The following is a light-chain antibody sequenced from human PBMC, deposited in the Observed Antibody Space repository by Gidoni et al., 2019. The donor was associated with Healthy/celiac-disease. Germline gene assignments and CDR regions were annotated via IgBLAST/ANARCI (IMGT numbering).Light chain of an antibody. V-gene: IGKV1-9*01. CDR1: QGISSY. CDR3: QQLNNYPPT. J-gene: IGKJ2*01. Sequence: IQLTQSPSSLSASVGDRVTIPCRASQGISSYLAWYQQKPGKAPKLLIYAASTLQSGVPSRFSGSGSGTDFTLNISSLQPEDFATYYCQQLNNYPPTFGQGTKLEIK. CDR2: AAS.